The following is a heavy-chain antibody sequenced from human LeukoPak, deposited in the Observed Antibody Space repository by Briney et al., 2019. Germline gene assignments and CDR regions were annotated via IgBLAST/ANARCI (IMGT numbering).Heavy chain of an antibody. D-gene: IGHD3-3*01. V-gene: IGHV3-30*18. J-gene: IGHJ4*02. CDR2: ISYDGSNK. Sequence: GGSLRLSCAASGFTFSSYEMSWVRQAPGKGLEWVAVISYDGSNKYYADSVKGRFTISRDNSKNTLYLQMNSLRAEDTAVYYCAKDGGSRYDFWSGYYTPPPFDYWGQGTLVTVSS. CDR3: AKDGGSRYDFWSGYYTPPPFDY. CDR1: GFTFSSYE.